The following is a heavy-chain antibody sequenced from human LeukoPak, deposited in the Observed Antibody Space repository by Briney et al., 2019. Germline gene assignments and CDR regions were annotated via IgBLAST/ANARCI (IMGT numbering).Heavy chain of an antibody. CDR3: ARDLGYRYSGSYYLSPFDY. CDR1: GGSITSGSYY. V-gene: IGHV4-61*02. D-gene: IGHD1-26*01. CDR2: IYTSGST. J-gene: IGHJ4*02. Sequence: SETLSLTCTVSGGSITSGSYYWSWIRQPAGKGLEWIGRIYTSGSTNYNPSLKSRVTMSVDTSKNQFSLKLSSVTAADTAVYYCARDLGYRYSGSYYLSPFDYWGQGTLVTVSS.